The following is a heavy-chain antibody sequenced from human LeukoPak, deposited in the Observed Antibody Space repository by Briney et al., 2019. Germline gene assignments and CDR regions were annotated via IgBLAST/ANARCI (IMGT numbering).Heavy chain of an antibody. J-gene: IGHJ4*02. Sequence: GGSLRLSCAASGFTLSTYAMSWVRQAPGKGLEWVSSFSNIDGATYYADSVKGRFTISRDNSKNTLYLQMNSLRAEDTAVYYCAKDLLYYGSGSAFDYWGQGTLVTVSS. V-gene: IGHV3-23*01. D-gene: IGHD3-10*01. CDR3: AKDLLYYGSGSAFDY. CDR1: GFTLSTYA. CDR2: FSNIDGAT.